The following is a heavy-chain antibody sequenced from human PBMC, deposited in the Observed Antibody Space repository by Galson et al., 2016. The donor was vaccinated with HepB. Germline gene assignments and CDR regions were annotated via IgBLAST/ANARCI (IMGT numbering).Heavy chain of an antibody. J-gene: IGHJ5*02. CDR2: IYRDDDT. CDR1: GFSLSTNGVG. V-gene: IGHV2-5*02. Sequence: PALVKPTQTLTLTCTFSGFSLSTNGVGVGWIRQPPGKALEWLALIYRDDDTRYSPSPKSRLTITKDTSKNQVVLTMTNMDPVDTATYYCAHGIYDSSAISYIFDPWGQGTLVTVSS. D-gene: IGHD3-22*01. CDR3: AHGIYDSSAISYIFDP.